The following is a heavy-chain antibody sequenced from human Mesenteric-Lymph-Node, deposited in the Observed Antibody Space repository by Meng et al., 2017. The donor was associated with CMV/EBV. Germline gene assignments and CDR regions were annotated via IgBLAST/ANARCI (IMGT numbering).Heavy chain of an antibody. D-gene: IGHD4-17*01. CDR1: GFTFSSYS. CDR2: ISSSSSYI. V-gene: IGHV3-21*01. CDR3: ARRDYGKNDVFDT. J-gene: IGHJ3*02. Sequence: GESLKISCAASGFTFSSYSMNWVRQAPGKGLEWVSSISSSSSYIYYADSVKGRFTISRDNSKNTLYLQMNSLRVEDTAVYYCARRDYGKNDVFDTWGQGTMVTVSS.